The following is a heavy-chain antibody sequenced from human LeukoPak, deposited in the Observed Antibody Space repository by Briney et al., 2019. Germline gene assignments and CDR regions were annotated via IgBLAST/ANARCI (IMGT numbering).Heavy chain of an antibody. J-gene: IGHJ4*02. Sequence: TGGSLRLSCAASGFTFSIYAMSWVRQAPGKGLEGVSDISGSGGSTYYADSVKGRFAISRDNSKNTLYLQMNTLRAEDTAVYYCANDYRSGSFHDFWGQGPLVTVSS. CDR3: ANDYRSGSFHDF. CDR1: GFTFSIYA. D-gene: IGHD3-10*01. CDR2: ISGSGGST. V-gene: IGHV3-23*01.